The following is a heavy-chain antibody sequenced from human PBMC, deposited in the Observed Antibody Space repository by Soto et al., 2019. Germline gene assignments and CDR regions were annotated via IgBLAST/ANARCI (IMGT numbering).Heavy chain of an antibody. CDR2: IIPIFGTT. Sequence: QVHMVQSGAEVKKPGSSVNVSCKASGGTFSNYAITWVRQAPGQGLEWVGRIIPIFGTTNVAQKFQGRVTITADESTTTAYMELSGPRSDDTAVYYCAKDGGADGYFGNWLDPWGQGTLVTASS. V-gene: IGHV1-69*15. J-gene: IGHJ5*02. D-gene: IGHD5-12*01. CDR1: GGTFSNYA. CDR3: AKDGGADGYFGNWLDP.